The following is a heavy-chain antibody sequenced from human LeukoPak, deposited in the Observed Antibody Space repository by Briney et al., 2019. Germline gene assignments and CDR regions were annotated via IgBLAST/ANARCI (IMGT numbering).Heavy chain of an antibody. CDR3: ARDLRDEYSRAYYYH. D-gene: IGHD3-22*01. CDR2: ISSSSSYI. V-gene: IGHV3-21*04. CDR1: GFTFSSYS. Sequence: GGSLRLSCAASGFTFSSYSMNWVRQAPGKGLEWVSSISSSSSYIYYADSVRGRFTISRDNSKNVLYLQMNSLRAEDTAVYYCARDLRDEYSRAYYYHWGQGTLVTVSS. J-gene: IGHJ5*02.